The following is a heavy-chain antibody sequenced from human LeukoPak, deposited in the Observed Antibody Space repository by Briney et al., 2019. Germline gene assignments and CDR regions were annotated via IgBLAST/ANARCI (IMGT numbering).Heavy chain of an antibody. CDR2: ISSSGSTI. Sequence: SGGSLRLSCAASGFTFSDYYMSWIRQAPGKGLEWVSYISSSGSTIYYADSVKGRFTISRDNAKNSLYLQMNSLRAEDTAVYYCAAGERPHYCGGDCSYYYMDVWGKGTTVTVSS. D-gene: IGHD2-21*01. CDR1: GFTFSDYY. V-gene: IGHV3-11*01. CDR3: AAGERPHYCGGDCSYYYMDV. J-gene: IGHJ6*03.